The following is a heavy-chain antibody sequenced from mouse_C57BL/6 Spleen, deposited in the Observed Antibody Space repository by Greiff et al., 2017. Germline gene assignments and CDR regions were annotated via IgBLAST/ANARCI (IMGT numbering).Heavy chain of an antibody. CDR1: GYTFTSYW. D-gene: IGHD3-2*02. CDR2: IDPSDSYT. V-gene: IGHV1-50*01. J-gene: IGHJ2*01. Sequence: QVQLQQPGAELVKPGASVKLSCKASGYTFTSYWMQGVKQRPGQGLEWIGEIDPSDSYTNYNQKFKGKATLTVDTSSSTAYMQLSSLTSEDSAVYYCARDSSVDYWGQGTTLTVSS. CDR3: ARDSSVDY.